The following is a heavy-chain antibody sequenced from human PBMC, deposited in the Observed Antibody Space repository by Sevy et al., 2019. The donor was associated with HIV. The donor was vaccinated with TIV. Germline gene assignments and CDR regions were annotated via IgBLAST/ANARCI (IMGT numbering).Heavy chain of an antibody. V-gene: IGHV3-30*02. CDR1: GFTFSSYG. D-gene: IGHD3-9*01. Sequence: GGSLRLSCAASGFTFSSYGMHWVRHAPGKGLGWVAFIFYDGSDEYYADSVKGRFTISRDNSENTLYLQMNSLRAAETAVYYCASDILTGSDYWGQGTLVTVSS. CDR2: IFYDGSDE. J-gene: IGHJ4*02. CDR3: ASDILTGSDY.